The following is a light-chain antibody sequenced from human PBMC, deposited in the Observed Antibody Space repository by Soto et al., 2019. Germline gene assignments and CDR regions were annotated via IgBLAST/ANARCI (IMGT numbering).Light chain of an antibody. V-gene: IGKV1-39*01. Sequence: IQMTHSPSSLSASVGDRVTITCRARQSISNYLNWYQLKPGKVPKLLIYAASTLQTGVPSRFSGSGSGTDFTLTISSLQPEDSASYYCQQSYSSWATFGGGTKVDIK. CDR1: QSISNY. J-gene: IGKJ4*01. CDR2: AAS. CDR3: QQSYSSWAT.